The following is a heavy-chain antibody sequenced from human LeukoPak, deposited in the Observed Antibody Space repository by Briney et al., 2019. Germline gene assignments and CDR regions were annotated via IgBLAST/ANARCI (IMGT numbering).Heavy chain of an antibody. D-gene: IGHD6-25*01. CDR1: GFTLSGYA. V-gene: IGHV3-23*01. J-gene: IGHJ6*03. Sequence: GGSLRLSCAASGFTLSGYAMSWVRQAPGKGPEWVSTISIDGGRTYYADSVKGRFTVSRDTSKNTLYLQMNSLRAEDTAVYYCARKGIGSSRYQNMDVWGKGTTVTVSS. CDR3: ARKGIGSSRYQNMDV. CDR2: ISIDGGRT.